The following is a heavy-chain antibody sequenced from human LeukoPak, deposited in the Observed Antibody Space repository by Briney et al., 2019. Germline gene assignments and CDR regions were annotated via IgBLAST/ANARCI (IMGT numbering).Heavy chain of an antibody. CDR2: IYTSGST. D-gene: IGHD3-10*01. J-gene: IGHJ5*02. V-gene: IGHV4-4*07. CDR1: GGSISSYY. Sequence: SETLSLTCTVSGGSISSYYWSWIRQPAGKGLEWIGRIYTSGSTNYNPSLKSRVTMSVDTSKNQFSLKLSSVTAADTAVYYCARISVVRGVIGWFDPWGQGTLVTVSS. CDR3: ARISVVRGVIGWFDP.